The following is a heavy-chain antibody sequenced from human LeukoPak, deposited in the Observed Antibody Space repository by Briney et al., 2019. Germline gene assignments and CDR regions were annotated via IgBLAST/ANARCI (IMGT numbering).Heavy chain of an antibody. Sequence: SETLSLTCTVSGTSISGDYWSWIRQPPGKGLEWIGYVYFTGDTNSNPSLKSRVTISVDTSKNQFSLKLSSVTAADTAVYYCAKSGSYSGDYWGQGTLVTVSS. CDR1: GTSISGDY. D-gene: IGHD1-26*01. CDR2: VYFTGDT. CDR3: AKSGSYSGDY. J-gene: IGHJ4*02. V-gene: IGHV4-59*01.